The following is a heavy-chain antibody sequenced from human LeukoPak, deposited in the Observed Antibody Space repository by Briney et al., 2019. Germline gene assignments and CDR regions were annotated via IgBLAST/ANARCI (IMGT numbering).Heavy chain of an antibody. Sequence: KPSETLSLTCTVSGGSVSSGNYYWSWIRQPPGKGLEWIGYIHYTGNPNYNPSLKSRVTISVDTSKNQFSLRLNSVTAADTAVYYCARVDTVTTTFDYWGQGTLVTVSS. CDR3: ARVDTVTTTFDY. CDR1: GGSVSSGNYY. D-gene: IGHD4-17*01. CDR2: IHYTGNP. V-gene: IGHV4-61*01. J-gene: IGHJ4*02.